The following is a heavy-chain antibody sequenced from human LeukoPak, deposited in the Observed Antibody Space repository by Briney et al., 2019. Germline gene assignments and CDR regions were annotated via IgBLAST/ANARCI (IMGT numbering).Heavy chain of an antibody. CDR2: IYHSGST. CDR1: GGSVGSSYY. CDR3: ARDGSGYYGETNDY. V-gene: IGHV4-38-2*02. J-gene: IGHJ4*02. D-gene: IGHD3-22*01. Sequence: KPSETLSLTCTVSGGSVGSSYYWGWIRQPPGKGLEWIGSIYHSGSTYYNPSLKSRVTISVDTSKNQFSLKLSSVTAADTAVYYCARDGSGYYGETNDYWGQGTLVTVSS.